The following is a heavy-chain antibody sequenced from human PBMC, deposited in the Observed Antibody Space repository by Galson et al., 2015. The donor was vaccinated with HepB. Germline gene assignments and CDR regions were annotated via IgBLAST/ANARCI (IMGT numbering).Heavy chain of an antibody. CDR3: AREIVVVAATLAYYYYGMDV. V-gene: IGHV3-66*01. Sequence: SLRLSCAASGFTVSSNYMSWVRQAPGKGLEWVSVIYGGGSTNYPDSVKGRFTISRDNSKNTLYLQMNSLRAEDTAVYYCAREIVVVAATLAYYYYGMDVWGQGTTVTVSS. J-gene: IGHJ6*02. D-gene: IGHD2-15*01. CDR2: IYGGGST. CDR1: GFTVSSNY.